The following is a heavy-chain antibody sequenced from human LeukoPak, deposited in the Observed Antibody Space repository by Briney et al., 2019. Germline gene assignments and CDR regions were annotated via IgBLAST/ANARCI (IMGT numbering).Heavy chain of an antibody. J-gene: IGHJ4*02. CDR3: ARDILTGYYYFDY. CDR1: GYTFTSYA. D-gene: IGHD3-9*01. CDR2: INAGNGNT. Sequence: EASVKVSCKASGYTFTSYAMHWVRQAPGQRLEWMGWINAGNGNTKYSQKFQGRVTITRDTSASTAYMELSSLRSEDTAVYYCARDILTGYYYFDYWGQGTLVTVSS. V-gene: IGHV1-3*01.